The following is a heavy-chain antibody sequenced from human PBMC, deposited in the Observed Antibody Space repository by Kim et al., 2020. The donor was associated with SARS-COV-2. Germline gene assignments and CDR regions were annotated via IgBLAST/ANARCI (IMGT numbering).Heavy chain of an antibody. Sequence: ADSVKGRFTISRDNAKHTLYLQMNSLRVEDTAVYYCAKPIAVTGTGGFDPWGQGTLVTVSS. J-gene: IGHJ5*02. V-gene: IGHV3-74*01. CDR3: AKPIAVTGTGGFDP. D-gene: IGHD6-19*01.